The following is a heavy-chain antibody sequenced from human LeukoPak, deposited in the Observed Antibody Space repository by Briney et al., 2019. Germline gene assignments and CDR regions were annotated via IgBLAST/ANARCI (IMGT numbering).Heavy chain of an antibody. CDR1: VYTFTGYY. CDR3: ARDRNAFDI. Sequence: ASVKVSCKASVYTFTGYYMHWVRQAPGQGLEWMGGINTNSGGTNSAQKFQGRVTMTRDTSISTAYMELSRLRSDDTAVYYCARDRNAFDIWGQGTMVTVSS. J-gene: IGHJ3*02. CDR2: INTNSGGT. V-gene: IGHV1-2*02. D-gene: IGHD4-4*01.